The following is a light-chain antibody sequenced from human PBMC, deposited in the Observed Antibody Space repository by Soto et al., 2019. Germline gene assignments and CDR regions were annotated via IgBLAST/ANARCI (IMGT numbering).Light chain of an antibody. CDR2: EVT. J-gene: IGLJ1*01. Sequence: QSVLTHPASVSGSPGQSITISCTGTSSDVGGYNYVSWYQQHPGKAPKLMIYEVTNRPSGVSNRFSGSKSGNTASLTISGVQAEDEADYYCSSYTRSSLYVFGTGTKVTVL. CDR3: SSYTRSSLYV. V-gene: IGLV2-14*01. CDR1: SSDVGGYNY.